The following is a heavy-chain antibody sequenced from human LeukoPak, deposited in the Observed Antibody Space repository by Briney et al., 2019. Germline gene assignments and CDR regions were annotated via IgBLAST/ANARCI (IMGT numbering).Heavy chain of an antibody. J-gene: IGHJ4*02. Sequence: GGSLRLSCAASGFTFSSYVMSWVRQAPGKGLEWVSALSDSGGSTYYADSVKGRFTISRDNSENTLYLQMNSLRADDTAVYYCAKDHSGGYYYFDYWGQGILVTVSS. CDR2: LSDSGGST. V-gene: IGHV3-23*01. CDR1: GFTFSSYV. D-gene: IGHD3-22*01. CDR3: AKDHSGGYYYFDY.